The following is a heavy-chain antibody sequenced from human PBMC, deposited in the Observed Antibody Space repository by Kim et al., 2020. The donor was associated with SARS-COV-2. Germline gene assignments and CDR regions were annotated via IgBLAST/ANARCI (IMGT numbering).Heavy chain of an antibody. CDR2: ISGDGGDA. J-gene: IGHJ4*02. CDR1: GFTFSRDT. CDR3: FSLSSCLCSDY. Sequence: GGSLRLSCSVSGFTFSRDTMHWIRRAPGQGLKYVAGISGDGGDAFYTYAVNGRCSISRDSANNTLYLQLTSLRPKDTAIYYCFSLSSCLCSDYCCQGT. D-gene: IGHD6-19*01. V-gene: IGHV3-64D*06.